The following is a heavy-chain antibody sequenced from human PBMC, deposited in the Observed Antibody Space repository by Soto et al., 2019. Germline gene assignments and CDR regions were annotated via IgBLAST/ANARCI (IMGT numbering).Heavy chain of an antibody. D-gene: IGHD6-19*01. Sequence: EVQLVESGGGLVQPGGSLRLSCAASGFAFSTHWMSWVRQAPGKGLEWVANTKQDGGGKYFPDSVRGRFTISRDNAKNSLYLQMNSLRVEDTAVYYCAREVVGTVGMDVWAKGPRSPSP. CDR3: AREVVGTVGMDV. CDR1: GFAFSTHW. CDR2: TKQDGGGK. J-gene: IGHJ6*02. V-gene: IGHV3-7*05.